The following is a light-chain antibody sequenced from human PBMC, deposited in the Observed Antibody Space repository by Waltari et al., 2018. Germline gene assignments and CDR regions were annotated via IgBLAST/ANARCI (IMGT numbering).Light chain of an antibody. CDR3: QQYNNWPPWT. CDR1: QSVSIH. V-gene: IGKV3-15*01. CDR2: GAS. J-gene: IGKJ1*01. Sequence: ELVLTQSLATLSGSPGERATLSCRASQSVSIHLAWYQQKPGQASRLLIYGASTRATGIPDRFSGSGSGKDVTLTICSLQSEDFAVYYCQQYNNWPPWTFGQGTKVEIK.